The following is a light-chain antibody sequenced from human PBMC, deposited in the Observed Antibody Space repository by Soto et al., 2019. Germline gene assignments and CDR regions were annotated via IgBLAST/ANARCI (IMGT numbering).Light chain of an antibody. V-gene: IGLV1-40*01. CDR2: GSS. J-gene: IGLJ2*01. Sequence: QSVLTQPPSVSGAPGQRVTISCSGGFSNIGARYDVHWYQHLPGTAPKLLIYGSSNRPSGVPDRFSGSKSGTSASLAITGLQAEDEADYYCQSHDSRLSAWVFGGGTKLTVL. CDR1: FSNIGARYD. CDR3: QSHDSRLSAWV.